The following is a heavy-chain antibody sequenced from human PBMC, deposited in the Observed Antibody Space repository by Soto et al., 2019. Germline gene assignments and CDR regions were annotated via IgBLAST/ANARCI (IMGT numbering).Heavy chain of an antibody. CDR1: GGSISSYY. J-gene: IGHJ4*02. D-gene: IGHD2-15*01. Sequence: QVQLQESGSGLVKPSETLSLTCTVSGGSISSYYWSWIRQPPGKGLEWIGYIYYSGSTNYNPSLKSRVTISVDTSKNQFSLKLSSVTAADTAVYYCARGGPPYCSGGSCLGYWGQGTLVTVSS. CDR3: ARGGPPYCSGGSCLGY. V-gene: IGHV4-59*01. CDR2: IYYSGST.